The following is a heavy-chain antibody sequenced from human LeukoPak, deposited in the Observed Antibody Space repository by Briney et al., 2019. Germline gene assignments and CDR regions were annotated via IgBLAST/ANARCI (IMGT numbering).Heavy chain of an antibody. CDR2: ISFDGSNN. J-gene: IGHJ4*02. Sequence: GGSLRLSCAPPGFTFSEYAMHWVREAPGKGRWRGAVISFDGSNNYYAASVKGRFTISRDNSKNTLYLQMNSLRAEDTAVYYCARLGYCSSTSCPWEGDYWGQGTLVTVSS. CDR1: GFTFSEYA. CDR3: ARLGYCSSTSCPWEGDY. V-gene: IGHV3-30-3*01. D-gene: IGHD2-2*03.